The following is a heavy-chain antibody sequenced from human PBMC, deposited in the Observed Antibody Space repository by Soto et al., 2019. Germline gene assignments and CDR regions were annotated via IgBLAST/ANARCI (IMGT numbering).Heavy chain of an antibody. CDR3: TREDDSYLNFDY. CDR1: GFTFSSYG. J-gene: IGHJ4*02. D-gene: IGHD1-26*01. V-gene: IGHV3-30*03. Sequence: PGGSLRLSCVGSGFTFSSYGIHWVRQAPGKGLEWVAVISYDGSNKYYADSVKGRFTISRDNSKNTLYLQMNSLRAEDTAVYYCTREDDSYLNFDYWGQGTLVTVSS. CDR2: ISYDGSNK.